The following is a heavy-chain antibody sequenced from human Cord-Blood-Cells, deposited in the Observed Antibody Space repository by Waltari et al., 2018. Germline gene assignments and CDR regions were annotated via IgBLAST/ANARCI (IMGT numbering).Heavy chain of an antibody. Sequence: VQLQQWGAGLFKPSETLSLTCAVYGGSFSGYYWSWIRQPPGKGLEWSGESNHSGSTNYNPSLKSRVTISVDTSKNQFSLKLSSVTAADTAVYYCARGPRYFQHWGQGTLVTVSS. CDR2: SNHSGST. CDR3: ARGPRYFQH. J-gene: IGHJ1*01. CDR1: GGSFSGYY. V-gene: IGHV4-34*01.